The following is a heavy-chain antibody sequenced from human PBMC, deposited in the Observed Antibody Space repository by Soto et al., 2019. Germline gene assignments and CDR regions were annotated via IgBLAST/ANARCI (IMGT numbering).Heavy chain of an antibody. CDR2: IYYSGST. Sequence: SETLSLTCTVSGGSISSYYWSWIRQPPGKGLEWIGYIYYSGSTNYNPSLKSRVTISVDTSKNQFSLKLSSVTAADTAVYYCARYYGDYLPWFDPWGQGTLVTVSS. J-gene: IGHJ5*02. V-gene: IGHV4-59*08. D-gene: IGHD4-17*01. CDR1: GGSISSYY. CDR3: ARYYGDYLPWFDP.